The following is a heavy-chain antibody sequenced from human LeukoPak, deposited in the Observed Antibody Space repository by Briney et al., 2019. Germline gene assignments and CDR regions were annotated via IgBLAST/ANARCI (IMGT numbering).Heavy chain of an antibody. CDR2: ISPYNGNT. D-gene: IGHD3-22*01. CDR1: GYTFTSYG. Sequence: ASVKVSCKASGYTFTSYGISWVRQAPGQGLEWMGWISPYNGNTNYARTLQGRVTMTTDTSTSTAYMELRSLRSDDTAVYYCGRDAHYDSSGYYAYWGQGTLVTVSS. V-gene: IGHV1-18*01. CDR3: GRDAHYDSSGYYAY. J-gene: IGHJ4*02.